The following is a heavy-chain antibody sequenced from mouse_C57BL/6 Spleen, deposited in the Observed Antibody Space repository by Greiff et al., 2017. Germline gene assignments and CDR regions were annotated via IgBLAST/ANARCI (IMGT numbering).Heavy chain of an antibody. V-gene: IGHV1-59*01. CDR2: IDPSDSYT. J-gene: IGHJ2*01. D-gene: IGHD1-1*01. CDR1: GYTFTSYW. CDR3: ARTPITSVVAHLDY. Sequence: QVQLQQPGAELVRPGTSVKLSCKASGYTFTSYWMHWVKQRPGQGLEWIGMIDPSDSYTNYNEKVKGKVTLSGDTSSSTAYMQLSSLTSEDSAVYYCARTPITSVVAHLDYWGQGTTLTVSS.